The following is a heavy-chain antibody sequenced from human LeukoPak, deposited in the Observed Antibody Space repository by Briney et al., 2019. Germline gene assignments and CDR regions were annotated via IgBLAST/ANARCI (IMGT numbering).Heavy chain of an antibody. CDR3: ARSRAIAADWSY. V-gene: IGHV5-51*01. Sequence: HGESLKISCKGSGYSFTNYWIGWVRQLPGKGLEWMGLIYLGDSDTRYSPSFQGQVTISADKSISTAYLQWSSLKASDTAMYYCARSRAIAADWSYWGQGTLVTVSS. J-gene: IGHJ4*02. D-gene: IGHD6-25*01. CDR2: IYLGDSDT. CDR1: GYSFTNYW.